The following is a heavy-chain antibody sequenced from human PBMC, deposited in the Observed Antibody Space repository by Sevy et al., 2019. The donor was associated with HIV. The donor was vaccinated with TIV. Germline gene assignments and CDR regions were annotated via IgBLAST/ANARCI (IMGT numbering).Heavy chain of an antibody. CDR3: ARCRYGDYFDY. Sequence: SENLSLTCTVSGGSISSGGYYWSWIRQHPGKGLEWIGYIYYSGSTYYNPSLKSRVTISVDTSKNQFSLKLSSVTAADTAVYYCARCRYGDYFDYWGQGTLVTVSS. CDR1: GGSISSGGYY. CDR2: IYYSGST. D-gene: IGHD4-17*01. J-gene: IGHJ4*02. V-gene: IGHV4-31*03.